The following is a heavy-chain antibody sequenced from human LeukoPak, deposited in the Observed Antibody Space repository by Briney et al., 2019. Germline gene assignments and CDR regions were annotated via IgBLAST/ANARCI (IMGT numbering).Heavy chain of an antibody. J-gene: IGHJ4*02. V-gene: IGHV3-23*01. CDR2: ISGSGGST. CDR3: AKQDWSNPDYFDY. CDR1: GFTFSSYA. D-gene: IGHD3-9*01. Sequence: GGSLRLSCAASGFTFSSYAMSWVRQAPGKGLEWVSSISGSGGSTYYADSVKGRFTISRDNSKNTLYLQMSSQRAEDTAVYYCAKQDWSNPDYFDYWGQGTLVTVSS.